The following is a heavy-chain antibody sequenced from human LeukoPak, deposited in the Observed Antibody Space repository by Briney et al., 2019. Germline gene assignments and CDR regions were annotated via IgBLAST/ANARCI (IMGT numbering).Heavy chain of an antibody. Sequence: GGSLRLSCAASGFTVSSNYMSWVRQAPGKGLEWVSVIYSGGSTYYADSVKGRFTISRDNSKNTLYLQMNSLRAEDTAVYYCAKADTVTTLYNWFDPWGQGTLVTVSS. D-gene: IGHD4-17*01. CDR1: GFTVSSNY. CDR2: IYSGGST. V-gene: IGHV3-53*01. CDR3: AKADTVTTLYNWFDP. J-gene: IGHJ5*02.